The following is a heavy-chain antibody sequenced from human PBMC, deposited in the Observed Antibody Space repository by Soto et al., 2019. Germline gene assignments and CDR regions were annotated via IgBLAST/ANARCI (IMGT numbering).Heavy chain of an antibody. CDR3: AALAGDSSGYYYVY. J-gene: IGHJ4*02. Sequence: AXSVKVSCNASGYTFSSYGISWVRQAPGQGLEWMGWISSYNGNTNYAQKLQGRVTMTTDTSTSTAYMELRSLRPDDTAVYYCAALAGDSSGYYYVYWGQGTLVTAS. CDR1: GYTFSSYG. CDR2: ISSYNGNT. V-gene: IGHV1-18*01. D-gene: IGHD3-22*01.